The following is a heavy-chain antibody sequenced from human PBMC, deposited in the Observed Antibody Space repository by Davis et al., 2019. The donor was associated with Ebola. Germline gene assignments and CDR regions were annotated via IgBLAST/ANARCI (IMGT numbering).Heavy chain of an antibody. CDR2: INPRDGRA. J-gene: IGHJ6*04. V-gene: IGHV1-46*01. D-gene: IGHD3-16*01. Sequence: ASVKVSCKAFGYIFTSYYIHWVRQAPGQGLEWLAMINPRDGRASHAPDFQGRVTLTRETSTSTVSIEVNKLRSEDTAVYYCARAPIHLYYVSYYGLDVWGRGTSVTVSS. CDR1: GYIFTSYY. CDR3: ARAPIHLYYVSYYGLDV.